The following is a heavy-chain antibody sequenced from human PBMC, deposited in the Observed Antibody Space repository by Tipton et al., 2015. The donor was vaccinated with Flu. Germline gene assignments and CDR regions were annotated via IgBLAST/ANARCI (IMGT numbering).Heavy chain of an antibody. CDR1: GGSISGYY. V-gene: IGHV4-59*12. D-gene: IGHD3-10*01. J-gene: IGHJ6*02. CDR3: ARDDGDYGLGSYHYYYGMDV. Sequence: TLSLTCTVSGGSISGYYWTWIRQPPGKGLEWIGYIYYSGSTNYNPSLKSRVTISVDTSKNQFSLKLSSVTAADTAVYYCARDDGDYGLGSYHYYYGMDVWGQGTTVTVSS. CDR2: IYYSGST.